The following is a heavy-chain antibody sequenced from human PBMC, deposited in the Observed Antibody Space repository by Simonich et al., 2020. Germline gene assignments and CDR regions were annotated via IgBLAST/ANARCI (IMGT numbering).Heavy chain of an antibody. CDR3: ARHAGFAFDI. CDR2: IYYSGST. CDR1: GGSISSSSYY. Sequence: QLQLQESGPGLVKPSETLSLTCTVSGGSISSSSYYWGWIRQPPGKGLEWIGRIYYSGSTYYNPSLKSRVTISVDTSKNQFSLKLSSGTAADTAVYYCARHAGFAFDIWGQGTMVTVSS. D-gene: IGHD6-13*01. J-gene: IGHJ3*02. V-gene: IGHV4-39*01.